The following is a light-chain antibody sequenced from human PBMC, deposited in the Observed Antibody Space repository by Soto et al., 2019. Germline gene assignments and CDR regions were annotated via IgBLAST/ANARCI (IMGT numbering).Light chain of an antibody. J-gene: IGLJ2*01. CDR3: SSYAGNNNLL. CDR2: EVS. CDR1: SSDVGVYNY. V-gene: IGLV2-8*01. Sequence: QSVLTQPPSASGSPGQSVTISCTGTSSDVGVYNYVSWYQQHPGKAPKLMIYEVSKRPSGVPDRFSGSKSGNTASLTVSGLQAEDEADYYCSSYAGNNNLLFGGGTKVTVL.